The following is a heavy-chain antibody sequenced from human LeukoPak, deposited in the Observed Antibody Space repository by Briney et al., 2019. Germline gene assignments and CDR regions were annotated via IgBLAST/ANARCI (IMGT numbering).Heavy chain of an antibody. J-gene: IGHJ6*02. CDR1: GGSISSYY. CDR2: IYYSGST. D-gene: IGHD2-2*01. V-gene: IGHV4-59*01. CDR3: ARAHCSSTSCYSYYYYGMDV. Sequence: PSETLSLTCTVSGGSISSYYWSWIRQPPGKGLEWIGYIYYSGSTNYNPSPKSRVTITGDTSKKKFSLNLSSVTAADTAVYYCARAHCSSTSCYSYYYYGMDVWGQGTTVTVSS.